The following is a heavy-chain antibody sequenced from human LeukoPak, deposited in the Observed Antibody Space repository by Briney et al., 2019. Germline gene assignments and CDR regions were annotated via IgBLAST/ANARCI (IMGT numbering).Heavy chain of an antibody. V-gene: IGHV4-38-2*02. CDR1: DYSISSGYY. CDR2: IYHSGST. Sequence: SETLSLTCTVSDYSISSGYYWGWIRQPPGKGLEWIGSIYHSGSTYYNPSLKSRVTISVDTSKNQFSLKLSSVTAADTAVYYCARVGGYGDYHMDVWGKGTTVTISS. J-gene: IGHJ6*03. CDR3: ARVGGYGDYHMDV. D-gene: IGHD4-17*01.